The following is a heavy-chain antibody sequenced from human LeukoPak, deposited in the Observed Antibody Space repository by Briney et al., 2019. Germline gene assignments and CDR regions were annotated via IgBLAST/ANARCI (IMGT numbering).Heavy chain of an antibody. J-gene: IGHJ4*02. CDR1: GFTFSSHT. CDR3: AREDKGTHDY. V-gene: IGHV3-64*01. Sequence: PGGSLRLSCAASGFTFSSHTMHWVRQAPGKGLEYVSTISSNGGSTYYANSVKGRFTISRNNSKNTLYLQMGSLRAEDMAVYYCAREDKGTHDYWGQGTLVTVSS. D-gene: IGHD2-15*01. CDR2: ISSNGGST.